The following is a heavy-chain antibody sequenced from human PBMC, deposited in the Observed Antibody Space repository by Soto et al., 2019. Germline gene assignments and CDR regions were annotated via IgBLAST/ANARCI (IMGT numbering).Heavy chain of an antibody. D-gene: IGHD3-9*01. J-gene: IGHJ6*03. Sequence: SETLSLTRPVSGGSISNFYWSWIRQPPGKGLEWIGYVYYTGSTSYNPSLKRRVTFSADSSRGQFSLRLNSVTAADTAVYYCARTVLGPDLLADSFVDYYYYMDVWGQGTTVTVSS. CDR1: GGSISNFY. CDR2: VYYTGST. V-gene: IGHV4-59*08. CDR3: ARTVLGPDLLADSFVDYYYYMDV.